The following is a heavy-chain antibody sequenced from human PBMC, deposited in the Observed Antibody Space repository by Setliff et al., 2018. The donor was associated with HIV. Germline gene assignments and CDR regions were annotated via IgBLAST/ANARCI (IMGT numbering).Heavy chain of an antibody. CDR3: TIPASSLAPN. V-gene: IGHV4-39*01. CDR2: IRSSGDT. CDR1: GASISSHNYY. Sequence: SETLSLTCTVSGASISSHNYYWGWIRQSPGKGLEWIASIRSSGDTYYNPSLQSRVIISVGTSNNQISLKLTSVTAADTAVYYCTIPASSLAPNWGRGTQVTVSS. J-gene: IGHJ4*02.